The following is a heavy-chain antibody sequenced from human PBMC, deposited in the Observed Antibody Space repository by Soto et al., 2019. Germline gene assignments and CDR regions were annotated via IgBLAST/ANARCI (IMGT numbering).Heavy chain of an antibody. Sequence: GGSLRLSCEASGFNFDNYGMHWVRQAPGKGLEWVSGIKYDGSIKYYADSVKGRFTISRDNSKNTLYLHMNTLKPEDTAVYYCAKDHVGGTFYLPLGFWGRGTRVTVS. D-gene: IGHD1-7*01. CDR3: AKDHVGGTFYLPLGF. J-gene: IGHJ4*02. CDR1: GFNFDNYG. V-gene: IGHV3-30*18. CDR2: IKYDGSIK.